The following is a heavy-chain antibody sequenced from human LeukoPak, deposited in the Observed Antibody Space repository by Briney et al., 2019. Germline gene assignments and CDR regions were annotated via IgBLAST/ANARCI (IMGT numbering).Heavy chain of an antibody. CDR1: GGSFSGYY. CDR3: ARVHSADYSNYGWFDP. J-gene: IGHJ5*02. CDR2: INHSGST. V-gene: IGHV4-34*01. Sequence: PSETLSLTCAVYGGSFSGYYWSWIRQPPGKGLEWIGEINHSGSTNYNPSLKSRVTISVDTSKNQFSLKLSSVTAADTAVYYCARVHSADYSNYGWFDPWGQGTLVTVSS. D-gene: IGHD4-11*01.